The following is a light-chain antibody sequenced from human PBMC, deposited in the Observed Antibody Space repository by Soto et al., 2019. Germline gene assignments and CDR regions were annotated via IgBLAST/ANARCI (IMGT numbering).Light chain of an antibody. J-gene: IGKJ4*01. CDR2: AAS. Sequence: DIQMTQSPSTLSASVGDRVTITCRASQIISRDLNWCPQKPGKVSNLLIYAASTLESGVSSSFSGSGSGTDFTLTISSLQLEDFATYYCQQNYSTPLAFGGGTKVDI. CDR3: QQNYSTPLA. CDR1: QIISRD. V-gene: IGKV1-39*01.